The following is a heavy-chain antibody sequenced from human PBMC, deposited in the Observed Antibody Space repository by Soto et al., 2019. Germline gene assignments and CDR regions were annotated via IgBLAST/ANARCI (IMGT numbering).Heavy chain of an antibody. D-gene: IGHD5-12*01. Sequence: QVQRVQSGAEVKKPESSVKVSCKAPGGTFSAYAISWVRQAPGQGLEWMGGIIPMFGTANYAQRFQDRVTITADESTNTVYMELSSLRSEDTAVYFCASALQLWLRRINNGYSGWGQGTLVTVSS. CDR2: IIPMFGTA. CDR3: ASALQLWLRRINNGYSG. V-gene: IGHV1-69*12. CDR1: GGTFSAYA. J-gene: IGHJ4*02.